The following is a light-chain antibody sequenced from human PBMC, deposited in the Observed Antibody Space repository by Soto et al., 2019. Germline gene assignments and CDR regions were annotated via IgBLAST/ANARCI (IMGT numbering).Light chain of an antibody. CDR1: GSDVRTYNL. J-gene: IGLJ1*01. V-gene: IGLV2-23*01. Sequence: QSALTQPASVSGSPGQSITISCTVTGSDVRTYNLVSWYQQHPGKVPKLIIYEASKRPSGVSNRFSGSQPGNTASLTVSGLQAEDEANYYCCSYAGNNIFVFGTGTKLTVL. CDR2: EAS. CDR3: CSYAGNNIFV.